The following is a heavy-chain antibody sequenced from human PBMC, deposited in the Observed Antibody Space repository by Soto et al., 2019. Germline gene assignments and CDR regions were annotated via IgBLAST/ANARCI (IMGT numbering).Heavy chain of an antibody. J-gene: IGHJ6*03. V-gene: IGHV3-30*18. D-gene: IGHD1-20*01. CDR3: AKDHEYNWNSYYYYYMDV. CDR1: GFTFSSYG. CDR2: ISYDGSNK. Sequence: QVPLVESGGGVVQPGRSLRLSCAASGFTFSSYGMHWVRQAPGKGLEWVAVISYDGSNKYYADSVKGRFTISRDNSKNTLYLQMNSLRAEDTAVYYCAKDHEYNWNSYYYYYMDVWGKGTTVTVSS.